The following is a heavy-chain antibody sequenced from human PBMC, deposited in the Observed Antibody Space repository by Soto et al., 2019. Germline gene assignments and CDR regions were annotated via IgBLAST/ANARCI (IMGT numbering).Heavy chain of an antibody. Sequence: QVTLKESGPTLVKPTQTLTLTCTFSGFSLTTSGVGVGWIRQPPGGALECLAVIYWNDNKRDSPSLNNRLTIPKDTSKNQVVLTMTNLDLVDTATYLCAHTPSDSCGFYVVSWGQGTLVTVSS. D-gene: IGHD3-22*01. J-gene: IGHJ5*02. CDR1: GFSLTTSGVG. V-gene: IGHV2-5*01. CDR2: IYWNDNK. CDR3: AHTPSDSCGFYVVS.